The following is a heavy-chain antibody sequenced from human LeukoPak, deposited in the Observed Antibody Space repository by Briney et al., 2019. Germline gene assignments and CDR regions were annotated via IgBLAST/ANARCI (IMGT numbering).Heavy chain of an antibody. D-gene: IGHD4-11*01. CDR1: GFTFSNAW. V-gene: IGHV3-15*01. Sequence: QTGGSLRLSCAASGFTFSNAWMSWVRQVPGKGLEWVGRIKTKAEGGTAGYAAPVKGRFTVSRDDSDNTLYLQMNSLKTEDTAMYYCTSYVLTVTPDFWGQGTLVTVSS. CDR3: TSYVLTVTPDF. J-gene: IGHJ4*02. CDR2: IKTKAEGGTA.